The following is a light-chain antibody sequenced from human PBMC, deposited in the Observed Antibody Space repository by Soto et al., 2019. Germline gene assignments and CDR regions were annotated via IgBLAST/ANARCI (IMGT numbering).Light chain of an antibody. Sequence: QSARTQPASVSGSPGQSITISCTGTSSDVGGYNYVSWYQQHPGKAPKLMIYDVSNRPSGVSNRFSGSKSGNTASLTISGLQAEDEADYYCSSYTSSRTLDVFGTGTKVTVL. CDR1: SSDVGGYNY. V-gene: IGLV2-14*01. J-gene: IGLJ1*01. CDR2: DVS. CDR3: SSYTSSRTLDV.